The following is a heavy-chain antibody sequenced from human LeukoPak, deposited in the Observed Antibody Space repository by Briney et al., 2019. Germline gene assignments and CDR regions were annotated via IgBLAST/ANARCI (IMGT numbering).Heavy chain of an antibody. CDR2: ISWDGGST. D-gene: IGHD1-26*01. CDR3: AKNLATVNYYYYYGMDV. V-gene: IGHV3-43*01. J-gene: IGHJ6*02. CDR1: GFTFDVYT. Sequence: GGSLRLSCAASGFTFDVYTTHWVRHAPGKGLEWVSLISWDGGSTYYADSVKGRFTISRDNSKNSLYLQMNSLRTEDTALYYCAKNLATVNYYYYYGMDVWGQGTTVTVSS.